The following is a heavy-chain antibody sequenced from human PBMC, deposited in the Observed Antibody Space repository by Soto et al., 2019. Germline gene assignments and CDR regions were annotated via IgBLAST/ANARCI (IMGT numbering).Heavy chain of an antibody. CDR3: AADLSAYDILTGYERARSWFDP. Sequence: ASVKVSCKASGFTFTSSAMQWVRQARGQRLEWIGWIVVGSGNTNYAQKFQERVTITRDMSTSTAYMELSSLRSEDTAVYYCAADLSAYDILTGYERARSWFDPWGQGTLVTVSS. D-gene: IGHD3-9*01. CDR2: IVVGSGNT. V-gene: IGHV1-58*02. CDR1: GFTFTSSA. J-gene: IGHJ5*02.